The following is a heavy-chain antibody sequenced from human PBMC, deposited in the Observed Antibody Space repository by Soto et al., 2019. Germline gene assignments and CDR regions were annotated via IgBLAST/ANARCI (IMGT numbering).Heavy chain of an antibody. CDR3: AITRRGYSYGPFDY. J-gene: IGHJ4*02. Sequence: GGSLRLSCAASGFTFSSYAMSWVRQAPGKGLEWVSAISGSGGSTYYADSVKGRFTISRDNSKNTLYLQMNSLRAEDTAVYYCAITRRGYSYGPFDYWGQGTLVTVSS. D-gene: IGHD5-18*01. CDR1: GFTFSSYA. CDR2: ISGSGGST. V-gene: IGHV3-23*01.